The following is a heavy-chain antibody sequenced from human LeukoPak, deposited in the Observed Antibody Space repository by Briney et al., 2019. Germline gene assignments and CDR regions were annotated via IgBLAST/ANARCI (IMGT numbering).Heavy chain of an antibody. CDR1: GGTFSSYA. V-gene: IGHV1-69*01. CDR3: AGVVVPAALDAFDT. Sequence: GASVKVSCKASGGTFSSYAISWVRQAPGQGLEWMGGIIPIFGTANYAQKFQGRVTITADESTSTAYMELSSLRSEDTAVYYCAGVVVPAALDAFDTWGQGTMVTVSS. J-gene: IGHJ3*02. CDR2: IIPIFGTA. D-gene: IGHD2-2*01.